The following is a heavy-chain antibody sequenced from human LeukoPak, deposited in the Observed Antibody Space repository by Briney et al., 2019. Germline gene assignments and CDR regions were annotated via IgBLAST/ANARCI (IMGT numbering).Heavy chain of an antibody. CDR3: ARGGVTYYYGSGSYYPADY. J-gene: IGHJ4*02. Sequence: ASVKVSCKASGYTFTSYGISWVRQAPGQGLEWMGWISAYNGNTNYAQKLQGRVTMTTDTSTSTAYMELRSLRSDDTAVYCCARGGVTYYYGSGSYYPADYWGQGTLVTVSS. V-gene: IGHV1-18*01. CDR1: GYTFTSYG. CDR2: ISAYNGNT. D-gene: IGHD3-10*01.